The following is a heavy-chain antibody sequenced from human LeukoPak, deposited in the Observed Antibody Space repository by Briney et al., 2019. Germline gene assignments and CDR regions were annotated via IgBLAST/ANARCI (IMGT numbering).Heavy chain of an antibody. Sequence: PGGSLRLSCAASGFTFSTYVMSWVRQAPGKGLVWVSLINSDGSNTGYADSVKGRFTISRDNAKNMVYLQMNSLRAEDTAVYYCIRDSSSSFDYWGQGTLVTVSS. D-gene: IGHD6-13*01. CDR1: GFTFSTYV. J-gene: IGHJ4*02. CDR3: IRDSSSSFDY. V-gene: IGHV3-74*01. CDR2: INSDGSNT.